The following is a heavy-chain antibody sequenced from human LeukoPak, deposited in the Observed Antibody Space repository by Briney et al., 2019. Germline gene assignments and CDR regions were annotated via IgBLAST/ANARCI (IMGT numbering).Heavy chain of an antibody. CDR1: GGSISSSSYY. V-gene: IGHV4-39*01. Sequence: SETLSLTCTVSGGSISSSSYYWGWIRQPPGKGLEWIGSIYYSGSTYYNPSLKSRVTISVDTSKNQFSLKLSSVTAADTAAYYCARQHYYDSSGYNNYFDYWGQGTLVTVSS. D-gene: IGHD3-22*01. CDR3: ARQHYYDSSGYNNYFDY. CDR2: IYYSGST. J-gene: IGHJ4*02.